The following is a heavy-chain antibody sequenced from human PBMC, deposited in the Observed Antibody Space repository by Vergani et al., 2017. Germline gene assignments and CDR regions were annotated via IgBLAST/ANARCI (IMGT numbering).Heavy chain of an antibody. CDR2: IYTSGST. V-gene: IGHV4-61*02. CDR1: GGSISSGSYY. D-gene: IGHD1-26*01. J-gene: IGHJ4*02. Sequence: QVQLQESGPGLVKPSQTLSLTCTVSGGSISSGSYYWSWIRQPAGKGLEWIGRIYTSGSTNYNPSRKSRVTISVDTSKDQFSLKLSSVTAADTAVYYCAREDWENLVDYWGQGTLVTVSS. CDR3: AREDWENLVDY.